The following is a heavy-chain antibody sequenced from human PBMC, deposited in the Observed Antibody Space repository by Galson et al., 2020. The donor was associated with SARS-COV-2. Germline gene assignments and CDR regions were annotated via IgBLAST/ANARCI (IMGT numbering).Heavy chain of an antibody. J-gene: IGHJ3*02. CDR1: GGSISSGGYY. CDR3: ARAPITMIVVVDAFDI. CDR2: IYYSGST. Sequence: ETSETLSLTCTVSGGSISSGGYYWSWIRQHTGKGLEWNGYIYYSGSTYYNPSLKSRVTISVDTSKNQFSLKLSSVTAADTAVYYCARAPITMIVVVDAFDIWGQGTMVTVSS. D-gene: IGHD3-22*01. V-gene: IGHV4-31*03.